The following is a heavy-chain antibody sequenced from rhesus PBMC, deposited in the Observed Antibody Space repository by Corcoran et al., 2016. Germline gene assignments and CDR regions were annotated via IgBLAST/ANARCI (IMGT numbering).Heavy chain of an antibody. V-gene: IGHV4-76*01. Sequence: QVQLQESGPGVVKPSETLSLTCAVSGYSISSGYDWSWIRQPPGKGLEWIGYIYGSSGSTNYNPSLKNRVTISKHTSKNQFSLKLSSVTAADTAVYYCARESITIFGLPYYFDYWGQGVLVTVSS. J-gene: IGHJ4*01. CDR1: GYSISSGYD. CDR2: IYGSSGST. CDR3: ARESITIFGLPYYFDY. D-gene: IGHD3-3*01.